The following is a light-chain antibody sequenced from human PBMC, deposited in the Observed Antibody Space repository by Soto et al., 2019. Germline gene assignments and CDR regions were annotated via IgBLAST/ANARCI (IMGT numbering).Light chain of an antibody. CDR1: SSDVGGYNY. CDR2: DVN. J-gene: IGLJ1*01. CDR3: CSYAGTYTYV. V-gene: IGLV2-11*01. Sequence: QSVLTQPRSVSGSPGQSVTISCTGTSSDVGGYNYVSWYQQHPGKAPKVMIYDVNKRPSGVPQRFSASKSGNTASLTISRLQAEDEADYYCCSYAGTYTYVFGIGTKVTVL.